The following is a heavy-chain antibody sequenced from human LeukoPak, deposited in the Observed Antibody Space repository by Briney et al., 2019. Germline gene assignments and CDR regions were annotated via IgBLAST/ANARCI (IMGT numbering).Heavy chain of an antibody. CDR2: INPNSGGT. D-gene: IGHD2-15*01. CDR3: ARAVGSSPRAVKLPPYWYFDL. Sequence: GASVKVSCKASGYTFTGYYMHWVRQAPGQGLEWMGWINPNSGGTNYAQKFQGRVTMTRDTSISTAYMELSRLRSDDTAVYYCARAVGSSPRAVKLPPYWYFDLWGRGTLVTVSS. CDR1: GYTFTGYY. J-gene: IGHJ2*01. V-gene: IGHV1-2*02.